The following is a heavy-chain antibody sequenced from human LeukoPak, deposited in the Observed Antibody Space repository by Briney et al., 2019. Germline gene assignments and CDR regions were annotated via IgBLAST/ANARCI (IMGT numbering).Heavy chain of an antibody. CDR3: ARFIAAPYYFDY. J-gene: IGHJ4*02. V-gene: IGHV3-23*01. D-gene: IGHD6-13*01. CDR2: ISGSGGST. CDR1: GFTFSSYG. Sequence: GGSLRLPCAASGFTFSSYGMSWVRQAPGKGLEWVSAISGSGGSTYYADSVKGRFTISRDNSKNTLYLQMNSLRAEDTAVYYCARFIAAPYYFDYWGRGTLVTVSS.